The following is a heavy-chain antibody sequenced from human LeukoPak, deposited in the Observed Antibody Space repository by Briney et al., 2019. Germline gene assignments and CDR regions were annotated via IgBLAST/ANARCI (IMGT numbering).Heavy chain of an antibody. J-gene: IGHJ3*02. Sequence: ASVKVSCKASGYTFTSYGISWVRQAPGQGLEWMGWISAYNGNTNYAQKLQGRVTMTTDTSTSTAYMELKSLRSDDTAVYYCVRVSRGGLMVYTIRPNDAFDIWGQGTMVTVSS. CDR3: VRVSRGGLMVYTIRPNDAFDI. D-gene: IGHD2-8*01. CDR2: ISAYNGNT. CDR1: GYTFTSYG. V-gene: IGHV1-18*01.